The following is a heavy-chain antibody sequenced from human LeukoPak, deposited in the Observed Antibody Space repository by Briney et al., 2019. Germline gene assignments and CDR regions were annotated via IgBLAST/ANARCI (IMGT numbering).Heavy chain of an antibody. CDR1: GDSIRSYY. V-gene: IGHV4-30-4*01. J-gene: IGHJ4*02. D-gene: IGHD3-16*02. CDR2: IYYSGST. Sequence: SETLSLTCSVYGDSIRSYYWSWIRQPPGKGLEWIGYIYYSGSTYYNPSFKSRVTISVDTSKNQYSLKLSSLTAADTAVYYCVRGPNYVWGSYQYFDYWGQGTLVTVSS. CDR3: VRGPNYVWGSYQYFDY.